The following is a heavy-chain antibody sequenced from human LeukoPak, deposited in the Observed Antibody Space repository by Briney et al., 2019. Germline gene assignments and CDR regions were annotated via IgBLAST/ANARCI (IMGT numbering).Heavy chain of an antibody. CDR2: INPSGGST. CDR1: GYTFTSYY. V-gene: IGHV1-46*01. Sequence: GASVKVSCKASGYTFTSYYMHWVRQAPGQGLEWMGIINPSGGSTSYAQKFQGRVTMTRDMSTSTAYMELRSLRSDDTAVYYCARTADSGSYYYYYYMDVWGKGTTVTVSS. J-gene: IGHJ6*03. D-gene: IGHD1-26*01. CDR3: ARTADSGSYYYYYYMDV.